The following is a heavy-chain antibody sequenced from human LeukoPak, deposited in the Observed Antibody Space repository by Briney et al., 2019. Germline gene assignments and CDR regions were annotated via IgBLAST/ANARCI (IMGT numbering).Heavy chain of an antibody. D-gene: IGHD2-15*01. J-gene: IGHJ4*02. Sequence: GASVNVSCKASGYTFTGYYMHWVRQAPGQGLEWMGWINPNSGGTNYAQKFQGRVTMTRDTSISTAYMELSRLRSDDTAVYYCASLGGGYCSGGSCYGVWGQGTLVTVSS. V-gene: IGHV1-2*02. CDR2: INPNSGGT. CDR1: GYTFTGYY. CDR3: ASLGGGYCSGGSCYGV.